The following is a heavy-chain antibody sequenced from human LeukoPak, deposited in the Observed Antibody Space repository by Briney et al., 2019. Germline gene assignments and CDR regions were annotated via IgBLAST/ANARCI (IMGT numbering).Heavy chain of an antibody. D-gene: IGHD6-13*01. V-gene: IGHV1-69*04. J-gene: IGHJ4*02. Sequence: SVTVSCKTSGGTFNNYAISWVRQAPGQGLEWMGRIIPILRIPDYAQNFQGRVTISADKSTSTAYMELSSLKSEDTAVYYCARSGGSSWYISMYYWGQGTLVTVSS. CDR1: GGTFNNYA. CDR2: IIPILRIP. CDR3: ARSGGSSWYISMYY.